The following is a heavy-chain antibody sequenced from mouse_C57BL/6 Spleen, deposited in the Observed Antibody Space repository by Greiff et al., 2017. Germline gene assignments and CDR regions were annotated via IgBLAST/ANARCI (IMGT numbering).Heavy chain of an antibody. CDR2: IDPSDSET. CDR1: GYTFTSYW. CDR3: ARGGLQDWLAY. J-gene: IGHJ3*01. D-gene: IGHD6-1*01. Sequence: QVQLQQPGAELVRPGSSVKLSCKASGYTFTSYWMHWVKQRPIQGLEWIGNIDPSDSETHYNQKFKDKATLTVDKSSSTAYMQLSSLTSEDSAVDCCARGGLQDWLAYWGQGTLVTVSA. V-gene: IGHV1-52*01.